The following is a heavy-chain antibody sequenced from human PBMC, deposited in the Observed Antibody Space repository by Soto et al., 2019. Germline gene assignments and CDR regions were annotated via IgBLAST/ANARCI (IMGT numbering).Heavy chain of an antibody. CDR1: AFTFSSYA. D-gene: IGHD2-15*01. CDR2: ISGSGGST. V-gene: IGHV3-23*01. CDR3: AVGIGSCYRVGCFDY. Sequence: EVQLLESGGGLVQPGGSLRLSCAASAFTFSSYAMSWVRQAPGKGLEWVSAISGSGGSTSYADSVKGRFTISRDNSKNTLYLQMNSLRAEDTAVYYCAVGIGSCYRVGCFDYWGQGTLVTVSS. J-gene: IGHJ4*02.